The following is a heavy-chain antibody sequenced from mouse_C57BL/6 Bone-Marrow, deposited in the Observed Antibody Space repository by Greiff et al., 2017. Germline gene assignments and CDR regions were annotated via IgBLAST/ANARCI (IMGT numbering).Heavy chain of an antibody. CDR1: GFTFSSYG. D-gene: IGHD3-3*01. Sequence: EVQLVESGGDLVKPGGSLKLSCAASGFTFSSYGMSWVRQTPDKRLEWVATISSGGSYTYYPDSVKGRFTISRDNAKNTLYLQMSSLKSEDTAMYYCARRLEPHFDYWGQGTTLTVSS. CDR3: ARRLEPHFDY. V-gene: IGHV5-6*01. CDR2: ISSGGSYT. J-gene: IGHJ2*01.